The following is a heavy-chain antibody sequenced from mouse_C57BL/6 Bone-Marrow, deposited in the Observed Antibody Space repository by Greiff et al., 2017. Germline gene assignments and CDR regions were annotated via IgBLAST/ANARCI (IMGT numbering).Heavy chain of an antibody. CDR1: GYTFTSYW. CDR2: IDPSDSYT. Sequence: QVQLKQPGAELVMPGASVKLSCKASGYTFTSYWMHWVKQRPGQGLEWIGEIDPSDSYTNYNQKFKGKSTLTVDKSSSTAYMQLSSLTSEDSAVYYCARIGTTVVEGFAYWGQGTLVTVSA. J-gene: IGHJ3*01. CDR3: ARIGTTVVEGFAY. V-gene: IGHV1-69*01. D-gene: IGHD1-1*01.